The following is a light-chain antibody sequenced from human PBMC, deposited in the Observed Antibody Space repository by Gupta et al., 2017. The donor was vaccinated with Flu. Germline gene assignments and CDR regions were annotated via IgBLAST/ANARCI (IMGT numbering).Light chain of an antibody. V-gene: IGKV1-5*03. J-gene: IGKJ2*01. CDR1: QSISSW. CDR3: QQYSSYSYT. CDR2: KAS. Sequence: GDRVTITCRASQSISSWLAWYQQKPGKAPKLVIYKASTLESGVPSRFSGSGSGTEFTLTISSPQPDDFATYYCQQYSSYSYTFGQGTKVEIK.